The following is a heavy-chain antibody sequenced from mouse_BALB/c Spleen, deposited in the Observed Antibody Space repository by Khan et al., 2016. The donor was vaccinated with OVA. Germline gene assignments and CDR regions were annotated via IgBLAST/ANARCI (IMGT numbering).Heavy chain of an antibody. CDR1: GYSITSDYA. Sequence: EVQLQESGPGLVKPSQSLSLTCTVTGYSITSDYAWNWIRQFPGNKLEWMGYISYSGNTKYNPSLKSRISITRDTSKNQFFLQLNFVTIEDTATYYGARIQGGDFDYWGQDTTLTVSS. V-gene: IGHV3-2*02. D-gene: IGHD3-2*02. J-gene: IGHJ2*01. CDR3: ARIQGGDFDY. CDR2: ISYSGNT.